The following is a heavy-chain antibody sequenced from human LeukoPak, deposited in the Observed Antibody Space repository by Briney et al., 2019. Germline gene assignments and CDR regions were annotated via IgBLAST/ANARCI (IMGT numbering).Heavy chain of an antibody. J-gene: IGHJ4*02. Sequence: GASVKVSCKASGYTFTSYYMHWVRQAPGQGLEWMGIINPSGGSTSYAQKFQGRVTMTRDTSTSTVYMKLSSLRSEDTAVYYCARDEIGLAAAGDWGQGTLVTVSS. V-gene: IGHV1-46*01. CDR2: INPSGGST. CDR1: GYTFTSYY. CDR3: ARDEIGLAAAGD. D-gene: IGHD6-13*01.